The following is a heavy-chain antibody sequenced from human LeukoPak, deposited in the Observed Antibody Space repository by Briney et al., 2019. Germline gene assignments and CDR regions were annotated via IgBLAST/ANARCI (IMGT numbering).Heavy chain of an antibody. V-gene: IGHV4-59*01. CDR2: IHYSEST. CDR1: GVSISNYY. D-gene: IGHD5-18*01. J-gene: IGHJ5*02. Sequence: SETLSLTCTVSGVSISNYYWNWVRQSPGKGLEWIGYIHYSESTNYNPSLKSRVTISADTSKNQFSLKLRSVTAADAAVYYCASGYQTFDPCGQGTLVTVSS. CDR3: ASGYQTFDP.